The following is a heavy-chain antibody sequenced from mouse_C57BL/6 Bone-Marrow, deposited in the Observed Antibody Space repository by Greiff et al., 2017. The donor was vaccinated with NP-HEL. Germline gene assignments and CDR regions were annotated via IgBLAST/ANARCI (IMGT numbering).Heavy chain of an antibody. CDR2: INPSSGYT. CDR3: ARSEDGYYSWFAY. J-gene: IGHJ3*01. Sequence: QVHVKQSGAELAKPGASVKLSCKASGYTFTSYWMHWVKQRPGQGLEWIGYINPSSGYTKYNQKFKGKATLTADKSSSTAYMQLSSLTSEDSAVYFCARSEDGYYSWFAYWGQGTLVTVSA. CDR1: GYTFTSYW. D-gene: IGHD2-3*01. V-gene: IGHV1-7*01.